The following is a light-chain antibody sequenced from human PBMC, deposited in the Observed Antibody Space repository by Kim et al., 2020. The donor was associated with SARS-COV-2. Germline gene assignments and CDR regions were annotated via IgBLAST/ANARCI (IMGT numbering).Light chain of an antibody. Sequence: QSALTQPASVSGSPGQSITISCTGTSSDVGGYNYVSWYQQHPGKAPKLAIYDVSYRPSGVSNRFSGSKSGDTASLTISGLQAEDEADYYCGSYTSSTTLQRLFGTGTKVTVL. CDR2: DVS. CDR1: SSDVGGYNY. V-gene: IGLV2-14*03. J-gene: IGLJ1*01. CDR3: GSYTSSTTLQRL.